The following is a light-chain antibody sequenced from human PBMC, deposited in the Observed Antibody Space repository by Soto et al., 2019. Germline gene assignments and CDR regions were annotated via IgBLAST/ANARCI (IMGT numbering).Light chain of an antibody. V-gene: IGKV4-1*01. CDR1: LLVSYSTNNKNY. Sequence: DIVMTQSPVSLAVSRDALAHVHCKSCLLVSYSTNNKNYLARCHQKPGEPPNLLVYWASTREAGVPARFSGSGSGADFTLTISSLQAEDVAVYYCQQYYSTPTWTFGQGTKVDIK. J-gene: IGKJ1*01. CDR3: QQYYSTPTWT. CDR2: WAS.